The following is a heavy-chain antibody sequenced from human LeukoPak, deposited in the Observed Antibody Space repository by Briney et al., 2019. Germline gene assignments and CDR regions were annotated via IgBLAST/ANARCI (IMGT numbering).Heavy chain of an antibody. CDR2: ISSSSGTI. CDR1: GFTLSSYS. J-gene: IGHJ6*03. CDR3: ARDLRGADCSSTSCYTYYYYMDV. D-gene: IGHD2-2*02. Sequence: GGSLRLSCAASGFTLSSYSMNWVRQAPGKGLEWVSFISSSSGTIYYADSVKGRFTIPRDNAKNSLYLQMNSLRAEDTAVYYCARDLRGADCSSTSCYTYYYYMDVWGKGTTVTVSS. V-gene: IGHV3-48*01.